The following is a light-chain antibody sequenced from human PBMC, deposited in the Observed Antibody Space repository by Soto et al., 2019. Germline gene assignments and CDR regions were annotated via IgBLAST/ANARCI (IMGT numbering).Light chain of an antibody. V-gene: IGKV1-5*03. CDR1: QSISSW. Sequence: QYHYKINTSVGDRVTITCRASQSISSWLAWYQPKPGKAPKLPTYTASRLASGVPSRFSGTGSGTEFTLTISSLQPDDFATPYCQPYNTYSQTFAQGTKVDIK. CDR2: TAS. J-gene: IGKJ1*01. CDR3: QPYNTYSQT.